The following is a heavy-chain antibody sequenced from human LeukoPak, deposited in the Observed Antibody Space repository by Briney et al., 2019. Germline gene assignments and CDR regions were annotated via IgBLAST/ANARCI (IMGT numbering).Heavy chain of an antibody. J-gene: IGHJ4*02. D-gene: IGHD3-9*01. CDR1: GFTFSSYA. V-gene: IGHV3-23*01. CDR3: AKDSLTDYDILTGPFDY. Sequence: GGSLRPSCAASGFTFSSYAMSWVRQAPGKGLEWVSAISGSGGSTYYADSVKGRFTISRDNSKNTLYLQMNSLRAEDTAVYYCAKDSLTDYDILTGPFDYWGQGTLVTVSS. CDR2: ISGSGGST.